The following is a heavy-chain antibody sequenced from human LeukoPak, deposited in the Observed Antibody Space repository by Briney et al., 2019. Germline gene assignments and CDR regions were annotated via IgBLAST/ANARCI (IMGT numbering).Heavy chain of an antibody. CDR3: AKSPLEAGVWGSFGGHYYYYYMDV. CDR1: GFTFSDYY. Sequence: GRSLRLSCAASGFTFSDYYMSWIRQAPGKGLEWVSYISSSGSTTYYADSVKGRFTISRDNSKNTLYLQMNSLRAEDTAVYYCAKSPLEAGVWGSFGGHYYYYYMDVWGKGTTVTISS. V-gene: IGHV3-11*01. CDR2: ISSSGSTT. D-gene: IGHD3-16*01. J-gene: IGHJ6*03.